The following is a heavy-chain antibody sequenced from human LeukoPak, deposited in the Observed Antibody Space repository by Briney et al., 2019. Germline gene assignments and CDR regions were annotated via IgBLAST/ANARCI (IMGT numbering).Heavy chain of an antibody. CDR3: AKVGSSGRPPFDP. CDR2: ISWNSGSI. J-gene: IGHJ5*02. Sequence: PGRSLRLSCAASGFTFDDYAMHWVRQAPGKGLEWVSGISWNSGSIGYADSVKGRFTISRDNSKNTLYLQMNSLRAEDTAVYYCAKVGSSGRPPFDPWGQGTLVTVSS. D-gene: IGHD6-19*01. V-gene: IGHV3-9*01. CDR1: GFTFDDYA.